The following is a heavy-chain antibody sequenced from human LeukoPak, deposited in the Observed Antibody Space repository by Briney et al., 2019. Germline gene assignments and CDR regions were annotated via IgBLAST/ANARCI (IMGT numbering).Heavy chain of an antibody. V-gene: IGHV3-30-3*01. D-gene: IGHD3-3*01. CDR1: GFTFSSYA. J-gene: IGHJ4*02. CDR2: ISYDGSNK. CDR3: AREGKDFWSGYYRPSGYFDY. Sequence: PGGSLRLSCAASGFTFSSYAMHWVRQAPGKGLEWVAVISYDGSNKYYADSVKGRFTISRDNSKNTLYLQMNSLRAEDTAVYYCAREGKDFWSGYYRPSGYFDYWGQGTLVTVSS.